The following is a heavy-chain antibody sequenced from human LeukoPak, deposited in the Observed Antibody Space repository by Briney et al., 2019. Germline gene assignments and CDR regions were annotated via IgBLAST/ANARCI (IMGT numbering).Heavy chain of an antibody. CDR3: AREDYYDSSGYGP. CDR2: IYPGDSDT. Sequence: LGESLKISCKGSGYSFTSYWIGWVRQVPGKGLEWMGIIYPGDSDTRYSPSFQGQVTISADKSISTAYLQWSSLKASDTAMYYCAREDYYDSSGYGPWGQGTLVTVSS. J-gene: IGHJ4*02. CDR1: GYSFTSYW. D-gene: IGHD3-22*01. V-gene: IGHV5-51*01.